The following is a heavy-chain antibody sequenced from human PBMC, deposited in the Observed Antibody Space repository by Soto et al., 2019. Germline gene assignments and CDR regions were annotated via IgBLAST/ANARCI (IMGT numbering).Heavy chain of an antibody. Sequence: GGSLRLSCAASGFTFSNYWMHWVRQAPGKGLVWISRINDQGGSPTYADSVKGRFTISRDNVKNTLYLQMSSLRAEDTAVYYCAKSGYNWNDGFFDYWGQGTLVTVSS. CDR2: INDQGGSP. J-gene: IGHJ4*02. V-gene: IGHV3-74*01. CDR3: AKSGYNWNDGFFDY. D-gene: IGHD1-1*01. CDR1: GFTFSNYW.